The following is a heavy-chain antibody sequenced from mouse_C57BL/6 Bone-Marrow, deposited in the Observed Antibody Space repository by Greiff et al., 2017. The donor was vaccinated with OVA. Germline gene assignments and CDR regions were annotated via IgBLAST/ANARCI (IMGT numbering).Heavy chain of an antibody. CDR1: EYEFPSHD. J-gene: IGHJ4*01. CDR2: INSDGGST. CDR3: ARIGDYDDAMDY. Sequence: EVQRVESGGGLVQPGESLKLSCESNEYEFPSHDMYWVRKTPEKRLELVAAINSDGGSTYYPDTMERRFIISRDNTKKTLYLQMSSLRSEDTALYYCARIGDYDDAMDYWGQGTSVTVSS. V-gene: IGHV5-2*01. D-gene: IGHD2-4*01.